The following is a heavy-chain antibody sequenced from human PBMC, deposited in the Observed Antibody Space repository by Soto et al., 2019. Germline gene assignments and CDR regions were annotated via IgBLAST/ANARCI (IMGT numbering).Heavy chain of an antibody. J-gene: IGHJ4*02. Sequence: GGSLRLSCAASGFKFSNYAMSWVRQAPGKGLEWVSLISATGGGTYYADSVKGRFTISRDNSHNTLYLQVHSLTAEDTAVYYCAKDRGSGWARYFDYWGQGTLVTVSS. V-gene: IGHV3-23*01. CDR3: AKDRGSGWARYFDY. CDR2: ISATGGGT. CDR1: GFKFSNYA. D-gene: IGHD6-19*01.